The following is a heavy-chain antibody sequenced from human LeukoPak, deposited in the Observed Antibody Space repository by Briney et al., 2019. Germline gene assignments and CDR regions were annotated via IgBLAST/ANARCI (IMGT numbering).Heavy chain of an antibody. CDR2: IYPGDSDA. Sequence: GESLKISCKGSGYSFTTYWIGWVRQMPGNGLEWMGIIYPGDSDARYSPSFQGQVTISADKSISTAYLQWSSLKASDTAMYCARHWGGNSWYSMDVWGKGTTVTISS. CDR1: GYSFTTYW. J-gene: IGHJ6*04. V-gene: IGHV5-51*01. CDR3: ARHWGGNSWYSMDV. D-gene: IGHD6-13*01.